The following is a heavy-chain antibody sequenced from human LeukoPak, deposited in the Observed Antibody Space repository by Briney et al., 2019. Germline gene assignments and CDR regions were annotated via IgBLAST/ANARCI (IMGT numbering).Heavy chain of an antibody. V-gene: IGHV4-38-2*02. CDR3: ARGENYYDSSGYYYVGYYFDY. D-gene: IGHD3-22*01. CDR2: IYHGGST. CDR1: GYSISSGYY. J-gene: IGHJ4*02. Sequence: SETLSLTCTVSGYSISSGYYWGWIRQPPGKGLEWIGSIYHGGSTYYNPSLKSRVTISVDTSKNQFSLKLSSVTAADTAVYYCARGENYYDSSGYYYVGYYFDYWGQGTLVTVSS.